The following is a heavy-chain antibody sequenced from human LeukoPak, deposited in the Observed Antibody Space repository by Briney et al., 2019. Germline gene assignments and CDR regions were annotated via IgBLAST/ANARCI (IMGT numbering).Heavy chain of an antibody. CDR2: IRNSGIDT. J-gene: IGHJ4*02. CDR3: ARSPRGYSSGYHSNHFDY. V-gene: IGHV3-23*01. Sequence: GGSLRLSCAASGFTFSNYAMSWVRQAPGKGLEWVSGIRNSGIDTYYADSVEGRFTISRDNSKNTLFLQMNSLRAEDTAVYYCARSPRGYSSGYHSNHFDYWGQGTLVTVSS. D-gene: IGHD5-18*01. CDR1: GFTFSNYA.